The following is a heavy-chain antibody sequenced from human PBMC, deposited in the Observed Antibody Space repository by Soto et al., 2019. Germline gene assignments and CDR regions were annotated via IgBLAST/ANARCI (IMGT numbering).Heavy chain of an antibody. Sequence: QVQLVQSGAEVKKPGASVKVSCKASGYTFTSYGISWVRQAPGQGLEWMGWISAYNGNTNYAQKLQGRVTMTTETSRSTAYMELRSLKSDDTTVYYCAKNEWASYSYGGHAFDIWGQGTMVTVS. CDR1: GYTFTSYG. J-gene: IGHJ3*02. CDR2: ISAYNGNT. D-gene: IGHD3-16*01. V-gene: IGHV1-18*01. CDR3: AKNEWASYSYGGHAFDI.